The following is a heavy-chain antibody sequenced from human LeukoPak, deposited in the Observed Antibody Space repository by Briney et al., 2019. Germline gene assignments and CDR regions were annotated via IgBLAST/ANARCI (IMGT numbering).Heavy chain of an antibody. J-gene: IGHJ4*02. CDR2: INTGNGNT. D-gene: IGHD6-19*01. V-gene: IGHV1-3*03. CDR1: GYTFTNYA. CDR3: ARAVKYRSGPLTDLLPYYFDY. Sequence: ASVKVSCKASGYTFTNYAMHWVRQAPGQRREWMGWINTGNGNTKYSQESQGRVTITRDTSANTAYMELSSLRSEDMAVYYCARAVKYRSGPLTDLLPYYFDYWGQGTLVTVSS.